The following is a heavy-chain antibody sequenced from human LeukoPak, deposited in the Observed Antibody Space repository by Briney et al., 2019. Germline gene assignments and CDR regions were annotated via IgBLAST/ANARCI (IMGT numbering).Heavy chain of an antibody. CDR3: ARDYDFDDY. V-gene: IGHV3-74*01. D-gene: IGHD3-3*01. CDR2: INSGGRST. Sequence: GGSLRLSCAASGFTFSSYWMHWVRQAPGKGLVWVSHINSGGRSTSYADSVKGRFTISRDNAKNTLYLQMNSLRAEDTAVYYCARDYDFDDYWGQGTLVTVSS. J-gene: IGHJ4*02. CDR1: GFTFSSYW.